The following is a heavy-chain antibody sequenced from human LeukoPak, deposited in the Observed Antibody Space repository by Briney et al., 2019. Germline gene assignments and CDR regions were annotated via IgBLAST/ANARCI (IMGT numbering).Heavy chain of an antibody. CDR3: ARDNYYGSGSQSGYDTWFDP. D-gene: IGHD3-10*01. CDR2: IYYSGST. CDR1: GGSISSGDYY. J-gene: IGHJ5*02. V-gene: IGHV4-30-4*01. Sequence: SEILSLTCTVSGGSISSGDYYWSWIRQPPGKGLEWIGYIYYSGSTYYNPSLKSRVTISVDTSKNQFSLKLSSVTAADTAVYYCARDNYYGSGSQSGYDTWFDPWGQGTLVTVSS.